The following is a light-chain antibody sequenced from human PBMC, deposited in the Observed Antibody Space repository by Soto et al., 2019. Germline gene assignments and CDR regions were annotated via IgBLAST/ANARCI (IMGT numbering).Light chain of an antibody. Sequence: NFMLTQPHSVSESPGKTVTISCTRSSGSIASNYVQWYQQRPGSAPTTVIYEDNQRPSGVPDRFSGSIDSSSNSASLTISGLKTEDEADYYCQSYDSSNFALFGGGTQLTVL. V-gene: IGLV6-57*04. CDR3: QSYDSSNFAL. CDR1: SGSIASNY. CDR2: EDN. J-gene: IGLJ7*01.